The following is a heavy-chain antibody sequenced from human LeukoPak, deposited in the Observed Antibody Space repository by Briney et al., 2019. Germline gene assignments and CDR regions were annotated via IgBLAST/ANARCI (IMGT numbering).Heavy chain of an antibody. D-gene: IGHD3-22*01. CDR1: GGSISSSSYY. J-gene: IGHJ4*02. V-gene: IGHV4-39*07. Sequence: SETLSLTCTVSGGSISSSSYYWGWIRQPPGKGLEWIGSIYYSGSTYYNPSLKSRVTISVDTSKNQFSLKLSSVTAADTAVYYCARVGYDSSGYYLDYWGQGTLVTVSS. CDR2: IYYSGST. CDR3: ARVGYDSSGYYLDY.